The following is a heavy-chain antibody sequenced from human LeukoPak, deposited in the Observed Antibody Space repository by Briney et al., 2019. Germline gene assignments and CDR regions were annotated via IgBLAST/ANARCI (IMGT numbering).Heavy chain of an antibody. D-gene: IGHD3-22*01. J-gene: IGHJ3*02. Sequence: SETLFLTCTVSDGSISPFYWNWIRQPPGKGLEWIGYIYYTGGTSYSPSLNSRATISVDTSKNQISLKLNSVTAADTAVCYCARRRIVVANTGAFDIWGQGTMVPVSS. V-gene: IGHV4-59*12. CDR3: ARRRIVVANTGAFDI. CDR1: DGSISPFY. CDR2: IYYTGGT.